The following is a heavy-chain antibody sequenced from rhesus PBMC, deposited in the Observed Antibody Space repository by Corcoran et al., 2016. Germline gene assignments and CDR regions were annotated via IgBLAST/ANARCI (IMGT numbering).Heavy chain of an antibody. CDR1: GYSISSGYG. D-gene: IGHD3-16*01. CDR3: ARAPYYYSGTFDY. CDR2: IYGGSGST. J-gene: IGHJ4*01. Sequence: QVQLQESGPGLVKPSDTLSLTCAVSGYSISSGYGWGWIHQPPGKGLEWIGQIYGGSGSTYYNPSLKSRVTVSKDTSKNQFSLKLSSVTAADTAVYYCARAPYYYSGTFDYWGQGVLVTVSS. V-gene: IGHV4-127*01.